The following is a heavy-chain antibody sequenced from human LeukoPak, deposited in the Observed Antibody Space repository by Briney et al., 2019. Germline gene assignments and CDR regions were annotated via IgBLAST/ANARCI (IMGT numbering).Heavy chain of an antibody. V-gene: IGHV1-69*01. CDR1: GGTFSSYA. CDR2: IIPIFGTA. Sequence: SVKVSCKASGGTFSSYAISWVRQAPGQGLEWMGGIIPIFGTANYAQKFQGRVTITADESTSTAYMELSSLRSEDTAVYYCARDCGEDSSGCPDAFDIWGQGTMVTVSS. D-gene: IGHD3-22*01. CDR3: ARDCGEDSSGCPDAFDI. J-gene: IGHJ3*02.